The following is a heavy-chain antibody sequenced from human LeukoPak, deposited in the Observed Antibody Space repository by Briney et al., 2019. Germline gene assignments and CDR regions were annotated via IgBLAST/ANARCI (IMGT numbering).Heavy chain of an antibody. J-gene: IGHJ4*01. Sequence: SETLSLTCTVSGGSISSYYWTWIRQPPGKGLEWIGYIYKSGSTNYYPSLKSRVTISLDTSKNQISLKLSSVTAADTALYYCARHVDGSGSPLGYWGQGTLVTVSS. D-gene: IGHD3-22*01. CDR1: GGSISSYY. CDR3: ARHVDGSGSPLGY. V-gene: IGHV4-59*08. CDR2: IYKSGST.